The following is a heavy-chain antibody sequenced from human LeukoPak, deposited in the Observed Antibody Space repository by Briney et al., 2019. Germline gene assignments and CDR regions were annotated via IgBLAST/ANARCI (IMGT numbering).Heavy chain of an antibody. CDR3: TSHYYDSSGPDY. CDR1: GFTFGDYA. Sequence: GGSLRLSCTASGFTFGDYAMSWFRQAPGKGLEWAGFIRSKAYGGTTEYAASVKGRFTISRDDSKSIAYLQMNSLKTEDTAVYYCTSHYYDSSGPDYWGQGTLVTVSS. V-gene: IGHV3-49*03. CDR2: IRSKAYGGTT. D-gene: IGHD3-22*01. J-gene: IGHJ4*02.